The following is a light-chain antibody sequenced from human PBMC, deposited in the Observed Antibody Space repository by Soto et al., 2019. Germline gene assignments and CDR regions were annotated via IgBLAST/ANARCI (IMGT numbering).Light chain of an antibody. CDR1: QSVSNNY. J-gene: IGKJ4*01. Sequence: EIVLTQSPGTLSLSPGERATLSCRASQSVSNNYLAWYQQKPGQAPRLLIYGASSRATGIPDRFSGSGSGTDFVLTIRRLEPEDSAVYYCQQYGGSPLTFGGGTKVEIK. CDR3: QQYGGSPLT. CDR2: GAS. V-gene: IGKV3-20*01.